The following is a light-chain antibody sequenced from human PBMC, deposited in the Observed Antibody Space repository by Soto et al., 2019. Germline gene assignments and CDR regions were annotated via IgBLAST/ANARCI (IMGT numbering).Light chain of an antibody. V-gene: IGKV2-28*01. Sequence: DIVMTQSPLSLPVTPGEPASISCRSSQSLLHSNGYNYLDWYLQKPVQSPQLLIYLGSNRASGVTDRFRGSGSGTDFTLKISRVETEDVGVYYCMQALQTPFTFGPGTKVDIK. CDR2: LGS. J-gene: IGKJ3*01. CDR1: QSLLHSNGYNY. CDR3: MQALQTPFT.